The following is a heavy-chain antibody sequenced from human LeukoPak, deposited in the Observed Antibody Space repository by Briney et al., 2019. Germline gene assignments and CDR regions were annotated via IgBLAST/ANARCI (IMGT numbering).Heavy chain of an antibody. J-gene: IGHJ5*02. CDR1: GYSISSGYY. CDR2: IYHSGST. V-gene: IGHV4-38-2*02. Sequence: SETLSLTCTVSGYSISSGYYWGWIRQPPGKGLEWIGSIYHSGSTYYNPSLKSRVTISVDTSKNQFSLKLSSVTAADTAVYYCARDSGQQLPRGFDPWGQGTLVTVSS. D-gene: IGHD6-13*01. CDR3: ARDSGQQLPRGFDP.